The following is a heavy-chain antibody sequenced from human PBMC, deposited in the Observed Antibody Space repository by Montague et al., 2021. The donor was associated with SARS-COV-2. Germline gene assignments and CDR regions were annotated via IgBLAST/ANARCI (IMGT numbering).Heavy chain of an antibody. J-gene: IGHJ4*02. CDR3: ARDLGDRDGGFDS. CDR2: MKSSGSG. V-gene: IGHV4-59*11. D-gene: IGHD3-16*01. CDR1: GASINGHH. Sequence: SETLSLTCTVSGASINGHHWSWIRQPPGKGLEWIGYMKSSGSGNYNPSLKSRVTISVDTSKKQVSLKTISVTAADTAVYYCARDLGDRDGGFDSWGQGTLVTVSS.